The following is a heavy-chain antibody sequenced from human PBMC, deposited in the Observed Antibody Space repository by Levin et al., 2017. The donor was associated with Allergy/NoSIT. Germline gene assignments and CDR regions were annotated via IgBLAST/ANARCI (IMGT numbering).Heavy chain of an antibody. CDR3: ARNYYDMGRPFDV. V-gene: IGHV3-7*04. D-gene: IGHD3-9*01. CDR1: QFVFSRYF. Sequence: GGSLRLSCAASQFVFSRYFMAWVRQAPGKGLEWVANIGQDGTDKFYLDSVKGRFTISRDNTKNSLYLQMNSLRSEATAVYYCARNYYDMGRPFDVWGRGAMVTV. CDR2: IGQDGTDK. J-gene: IGHJ3*01.